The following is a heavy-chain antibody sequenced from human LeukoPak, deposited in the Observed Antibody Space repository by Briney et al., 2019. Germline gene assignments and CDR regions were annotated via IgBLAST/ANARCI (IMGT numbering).Heavy chain of an antibody. Sequence: GESLKISCKASGYRFTTYWIAWVRQMPGKGLEWMGIIYPGDSDTRYSPSFQGQVTISADMSISTAYLQWSSPKASDSAMYYCARHEYTSGWRHFDSWGQGTLVTVSS. V-gene: IGHV5-51*01. D-gene: IGHD6-19*01. CDR3: ARHEYTSGWRHFDS. CDR2: IYPGDSDT. J-gene: IGHJ4*02. CDR1: GYRFTTYW.